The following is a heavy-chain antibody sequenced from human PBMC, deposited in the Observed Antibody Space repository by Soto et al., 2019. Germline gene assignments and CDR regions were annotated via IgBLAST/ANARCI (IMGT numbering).Heavy chain of an antibody. D-gene: IGHD6-19*01. CDR1: GYTFTSYD. V-gene: IGHV1-8*01. CDR2: MNPNSGNT. CDR3: ARVPRREQWLVPRKYYFDY. Sequence: ASVKVSCKASGYTFTSYDINWVRQATGQGLEWMGWMNPNSGNTGYAQKFQGRVTMTRNTSISTAYMELSSLRSEDTAVYYCARVPRREQWLVPRKYYFDYWGQRTLVTVSS. J-gene: IGHJ4*02.